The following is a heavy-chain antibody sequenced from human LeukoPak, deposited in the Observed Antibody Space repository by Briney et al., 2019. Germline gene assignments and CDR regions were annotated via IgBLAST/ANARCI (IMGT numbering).Heavy chain of an antibody. Sequence: GESLQISCKGSGYSFTSYWIGWVRQMPGKGLEWMEIIYPGDSDTRYSPSFQGQVTISADKSISTAYLQWSSLKASDTAMYYCARHEGGRYCSSTSCSSVYFQHWGQGTLVTVSS. D-gene: IGHD2-2*01. CDR3: ARHEGGRYCSSTSCSSVYFQH. CDR2: IYPGDSDT. CDR1: GYSFTSYW. J-gene: IGHJ1*01. V-gene: IGHV5-51*01.